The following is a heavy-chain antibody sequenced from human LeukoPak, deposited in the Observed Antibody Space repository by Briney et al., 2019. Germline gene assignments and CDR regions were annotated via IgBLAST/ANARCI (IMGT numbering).Heavy chain of an antibody. CDR2: ISAYNGNT. CDR3: TRDLPYSSSWESIDY. CDR1: GYTFTSYG. Sequence: ASVKVSCKASGYTFTSYGINWVRQAPGQGPEWMGWISAYNGNTKYVQNLQGRVTMTTDTSTSTAYMELRSLRSDDTAVYYCTRDLPYSSSWESIDYWGQGTLVTVSS. V-gene: IGHV1-18*04. D-gene: IGHD6-13*01. J-gene: IGHJ4*02.